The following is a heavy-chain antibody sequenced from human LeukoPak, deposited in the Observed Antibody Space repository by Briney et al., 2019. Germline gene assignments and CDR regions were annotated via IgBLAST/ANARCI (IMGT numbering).Heavy chain of an antibody. CDR3: ARRGPDILTGYYAHYYYYMDV. D-gene: IGHD3-9*01. V-gene: IGHV4-39*07. CDR2: INHSGST. Sequence: SETLSLTCSVSGGSISRSTYYWSWIRQPPGRGLEWIGEINHSGSTNYNPSLKSRVTISVDTSKNQFSLKLSSVTAADTAVYYCARRGPDILTGYYAHYYYYMDVWGKGTTVTISS. CDR1: GGSISRSTYY. J-gene: IGHJ6*03.